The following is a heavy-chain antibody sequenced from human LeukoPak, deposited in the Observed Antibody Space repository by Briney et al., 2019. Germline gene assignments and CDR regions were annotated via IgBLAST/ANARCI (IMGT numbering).Heavy chain of an antibody. V-gene: IGHV1-2*04. CDR1: GYTFTGYY. CDR2: INPNSGGT. Sequence: ASVKVSCKASGYTFTGYYMHWVRQAPGQGLEWMGWINPNSGGTNYAQKFQGWVTMTRDTSISTAYMGLSRLRSDDTAVYYCATEERCVVPDCATTFDYWGQGTLVTVS. CDR3: ATEERCVVPDCATTFDY. J-gene: IGHJ4*02. D-gene: IGHD1-1*01.